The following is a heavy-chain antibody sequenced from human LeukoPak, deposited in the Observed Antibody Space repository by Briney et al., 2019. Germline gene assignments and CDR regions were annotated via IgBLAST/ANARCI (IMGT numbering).Heavy chain of an antibody. CDR1: GFTVSSNY. J-gene: IGHJ6*02. Sequence: GGSLRLSCAASGFTVSSNYMSWVRQAPGKGLEWVSVIYSGGSTYYADSVKGRFTISRDNSKNTLCLQMNSLRAEDTAVYYCARDPYCSSTSCYGGYYYGMDVWGQGTTVTVSS. CDR3: ARDPYCSSTSCYGGYYYGMDV. D-gene: IGHD2-2*01. CDR2: IYSGGST. V-gene: IGHV3-66*02.